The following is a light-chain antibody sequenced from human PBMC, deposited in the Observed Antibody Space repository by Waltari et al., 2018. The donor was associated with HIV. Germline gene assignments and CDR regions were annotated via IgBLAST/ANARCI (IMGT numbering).Light chain of an antibody. Sequence: QSVLTQQPSVSAAPAQTVTISCSGSTPHLGTNFLSWYQPPQGPAPKLLIFESNKRPSGIPDRFSSSQSGTSATLAISGLQTGDEAAYYCGTWDTSLRAVVFGGGTKLTVL. J-gene: IGLJ2*01. CDR1: TPHLGTNF. CDR3: GTWDTSLRAVV. CDR2: ESN. V-gene: IGLV1-51*02.